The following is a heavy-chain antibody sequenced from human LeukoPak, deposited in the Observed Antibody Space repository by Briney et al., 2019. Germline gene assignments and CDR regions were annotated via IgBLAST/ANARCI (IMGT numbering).Heavy chain of an antibody. CDR2: IYSGGNT. CDR3: AGSLAYCGGDCRLGDY. V-gene: IGHV3-66*01. D-gene: IGHD2-21*02. Sequence: GGSLRLSCAASGFTVSSNYMSWVRQAPGKGLEWVSVIYSGGNTYYADSVKVRFTISRDNSKNTLYLQMNSLRAEDTAVYYCAGSLAYCGGDCRLGDYWGQGTLVTVSS. J-gene: IGHJ4*02. CDR1: GFTVSSNY.